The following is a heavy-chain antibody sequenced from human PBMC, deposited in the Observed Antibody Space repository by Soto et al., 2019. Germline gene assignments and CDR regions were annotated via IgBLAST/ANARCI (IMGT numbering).Heavy chain of an antibody. Sequence: ELQLVESGGGLVQPGVSLRLSCAASGFSVSINYVNWVRQAPGKGLEWVSVIFSGGTTHYADSVKGRFTISRDTSKNTLYLQMNSLRVEDTAVYYCAGDSTDGDFVDAFDVWGQGTMVTVSS. CDR3: AGDSTDGDFVDAFDV. CDR2: IFSGGTT. D-gene: IGHD4-17*01. CDR1: GFSVSINY. J-gene: IGHJ3*01. V-gene: IGHV3-66*01.